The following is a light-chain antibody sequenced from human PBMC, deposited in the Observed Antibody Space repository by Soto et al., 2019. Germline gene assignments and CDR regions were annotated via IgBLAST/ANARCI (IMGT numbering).Light chain of an antibody. CDR2: DAS. CDR1: QSISNW. J-gene: IGKJ5*01. V-gene: IGKV1-33*01. CDR3: QQYDILPIT. Sequence: DIQMTQSPSSLSASVGDRVTITCRASQSISNWLAWYQQKPGKAPNLLIYDASNLEIGVPSRFSGSGSGTHFTFTISSLQTEDIGTYYCQQYDILPITFGRGTRLEIK.